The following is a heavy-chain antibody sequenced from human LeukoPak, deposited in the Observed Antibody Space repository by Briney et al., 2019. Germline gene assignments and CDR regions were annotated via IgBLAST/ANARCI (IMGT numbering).Heavy chain of an antibody. D-gene: IGHD2-15*01. CDR1: GGTFSSYA. CDR2: IIPILGIA. J-gene: IGHJ4*02. Sequence: SVKVSCKASGGTFSSYAISWVRQAPGQGREWMGRIIPILGIANYAQKFQGRVTITADKSTSTAYMELSSLRSEDTAVYYCAREEPYCSGGSCYYYFDYWGQGTLVTVSS. V-gene: IGHV1-69*04. CDR3: AREEPYCSGGSCYYYFDY.